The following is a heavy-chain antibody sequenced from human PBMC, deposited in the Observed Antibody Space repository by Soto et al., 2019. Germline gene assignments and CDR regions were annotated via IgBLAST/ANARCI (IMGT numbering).Heavy chain of an antibody. J-gene: IGHJ4*02. CDR1: GFTVTINY. D-gene: IGHD5-12*01. Sequence: EVPVVESGGGLVQPGGSLRLSCAVSGFTVTINYMSWVRQAPGKGLEWVSVIYSGGTIYYADSVKGRFTISRDTSKNTRYLQMNSLRGDDTAVYYCHGYGYWGQGTLVTVSS. V-gene: IGHV3-53*01. CDR2: IYSGGTI. CDR3: HGYGY.